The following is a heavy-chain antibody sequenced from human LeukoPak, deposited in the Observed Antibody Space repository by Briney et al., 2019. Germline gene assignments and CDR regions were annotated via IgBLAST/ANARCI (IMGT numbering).Heavy chain of an antibody. Sequence: ASVKASCKASGGTFSSYAISWVRQAPGQGLEWMGGIIPIFGTANYAQKFQGRGTITTDESTSTAYMELSSLRSEDAAVYYCATSRLGYCSGGSCYSLDYWGQGTLVTVSS. J-gene: IGHJ4*02. CDR1: GGTFSSYA. CDR2: IIPIFGTA. V-gene: IGHV1-69*05. D-gene: IGHD2-15*01. CDR3: ATSRLGYCSGGSCYSLDY.